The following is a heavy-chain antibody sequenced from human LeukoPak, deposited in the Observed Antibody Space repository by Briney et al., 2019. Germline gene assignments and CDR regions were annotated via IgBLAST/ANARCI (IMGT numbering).Heavy chain of an antibody. Sequence: PGGSLRLSCAASGFNFGVHYMSWLRQAPGKRPEWISYTSANGGDIAYADSVKGRFTISRDNAKNSLHLQMNRLRVEDTAVYHCVRHSGRAGGQWGQGALIAVSS. CDR3: VRHSGRAGGQ. D-gene: IGHD3-10*01. CDR1: GFNFGVHY. J-gene: IGHJ4*02. CDR2: TSANGGDI. V-gene: IGHV3/OR16-9*01.